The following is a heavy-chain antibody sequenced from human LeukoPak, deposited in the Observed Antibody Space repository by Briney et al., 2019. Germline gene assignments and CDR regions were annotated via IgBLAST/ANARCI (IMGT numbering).Heavy chain of an antibody. J-gene: IGHJ4*02. V-gene: IGHV5-51*01. CDR1: GYTFSNYW. Sequence: GESLKISCKGSGYTFSNYWISWVRPMPGKGLEWLGIIYPDDSNTRYSPSFQGQVTISADKSISTAYLQWSSLKASDTATYFCATQYAQFYDFWGQGTLVTVSS. D-gene: IGHD2-8*01. CDR2: IYPDDSNT. CDR3: ATQYAQFYDF.